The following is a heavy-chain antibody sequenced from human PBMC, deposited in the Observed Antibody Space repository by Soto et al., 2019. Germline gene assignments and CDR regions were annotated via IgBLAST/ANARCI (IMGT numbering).Heavy chain of an antibody. CDR1: GFTFSSYS. Sequence: EVQLVESGGGLVQPGGSLRLSCAASGFTFSSYSRNWVRQAPGKGLEWISYINSRSNIIFYADSVEGRFTISTDNAKNSLYLQMNSLRGEDTAVYYCARDDAYAFDYWGQGILVTVSS. J-gene: IGHJ4*02. D-gene: IGHD3-16*01. CDR2: INSRSNII. V-gene: IGHV3-48*01. CDR3: ARDDAYAFDY.